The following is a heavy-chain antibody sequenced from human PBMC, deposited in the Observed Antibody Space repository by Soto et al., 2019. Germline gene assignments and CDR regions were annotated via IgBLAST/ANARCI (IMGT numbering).Heavy chain of an antibody. CDR1: GYTFTSYA. D-gene: IGHD2-2*02. CDR3: ALFRGEYQLLYLTEDY. Sequence: GASVKVSCKASGYTFTSYAMHWVRQAPGQRLEWMGWINAGNGNTKYSQKFQGRVTITRDTSASTAYMELSSLRSEDTAVYYCALFRGEYQLLYLTEDYWGQGTLVTVSS. V-gene: IGHV1-3*01. J-gene: IGHJ4*02. CDR2: INAGNGNT.